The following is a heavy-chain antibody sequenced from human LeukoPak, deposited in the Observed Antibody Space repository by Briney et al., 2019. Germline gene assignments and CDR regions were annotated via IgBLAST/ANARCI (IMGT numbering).Heavy chain of an antibody. CDR1: GGSISSYY. V-gene: IGHV4-59*01. CDR2: IYYSGST. D-gene: IGHD6-19*01. Sequence: SETLSLTCTVSGGSISSYYWSWIRQPPGKGLEWIGYIYYSGSTNYNPSLRSRVTISVDTSKNQSSLKLSSVTAADTAVYYCAREGIAVTGPTFDIWGQGTMVTVSS. CDR3: AREGIAVTGPTFDI. J-gene: IGHJ3*02.